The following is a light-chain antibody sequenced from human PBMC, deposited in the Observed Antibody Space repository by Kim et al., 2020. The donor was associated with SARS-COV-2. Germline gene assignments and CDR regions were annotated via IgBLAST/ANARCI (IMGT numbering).Light chain of an antibody. J-gene: IGLJ2*01. CDR1: SSDVGTYSL. V-gene: IGLV2-23*02. Sequence: QSALTQPASVSGSPGQSITISCTGTSSDVGTYSLVSWYQHHPGKAPKLIIYEVNKRPSGVSDRFSGFKSGNTASLTISGLQAEDEADYYCSSYAAPRTVVFGGGTKLTVL. CDR3: SSYAAPRTVV. CDR2: EVN.